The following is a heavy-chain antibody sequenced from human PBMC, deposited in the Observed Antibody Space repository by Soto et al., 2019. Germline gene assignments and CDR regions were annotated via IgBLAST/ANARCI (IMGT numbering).Heavy chain of an antibody. Sequence: ASVKVSCKASEYTFTNYAMHWVRQAPGQRLEWMGWINAGNGNTKYSQKFQGRVTITRDTFASTAYMDLSSLRSGDTAVYFCARSSIARAGTPRAMDVWGQGTTVTVSS. CDR2: INAGNGNT. J-gene: IGHJ6*02. D-gene: IGHD6-13*01. CDR1: EYTFTNYA. V-gene: IGHV1-3*01. CDR3: ARSSIARAGTPRAMDV.